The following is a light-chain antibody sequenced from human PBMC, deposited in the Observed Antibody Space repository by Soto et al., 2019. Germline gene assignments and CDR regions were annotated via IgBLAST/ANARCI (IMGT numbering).Light chain of an antibody. J-gene: IGLJ1*01. Sequence: QSALTQPPSVSGAPGQRVTISCTGSSSNIGAGYDVHWYQQLPGTAPKLLIYDNSNRPSGVPDRFSGSKSGTSASLAITGRQAEDEADYYCQSYDSSLSGYVFGTGTKVTVL. CDR2: DNS. CDR3: QSYDSSLSGYV. V-gene: IGLV1-40*01. CDR1: SSNIGAGYD.